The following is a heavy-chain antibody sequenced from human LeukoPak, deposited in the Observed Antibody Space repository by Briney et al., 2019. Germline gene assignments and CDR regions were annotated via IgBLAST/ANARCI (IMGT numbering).Heavy chain of an antibody. CDR3: VKNNYRWTVAGPFDH. D-gene: IGHD6-19*01. Sequence: GGSLRLSCAASGITVSNNYVTKNYMTWVRQAPGKGLVWVSRINTDGSSTSYADSVKGRFTISKDTNTNSLYLQMDSLRTEDTAFYYCVKNNYRWTVAGPFDHWGQGSLVTVSS. J-gene: IGHJ4*02. CDR1: GITVSNNY. V-gene: IGHV3-74*01. CDR2: INTDGSST.